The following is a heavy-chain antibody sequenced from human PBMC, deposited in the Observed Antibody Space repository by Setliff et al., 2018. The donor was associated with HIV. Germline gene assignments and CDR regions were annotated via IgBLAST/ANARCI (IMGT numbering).Heavy chain of an antibody. Sequence: GSLRLSCAASGFTVSSNYMSWVRQAPGKGLEWVSVIYSGGSTYYADSVKGRFTISRDNSKNTLYLQMNSLRAEDTAVYYCARDQWGYSYGYYYYYYMDVWGKGATVTVSS. D-gene: IGHD5-18*01. CDR1: GFTVSSNY. CDR3: ARDQWGYSYGYYYYYYMDV. CDR2: IYSGGST. V-gene: IGHV3-66*02. J-gene: IGHJ6*03.